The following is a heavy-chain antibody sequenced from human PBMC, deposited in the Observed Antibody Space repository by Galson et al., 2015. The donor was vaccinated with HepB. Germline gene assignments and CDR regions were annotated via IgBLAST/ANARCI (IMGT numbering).Heavy chain of an antibody. Sequence: SLRLSCAASGFTFSSYAMHWVRQAPGKGLEWVAVISYDGSNKYYADSVKGRFTISRDSSKNTLYLQMNSLRAEDTAVYYCASVRGVINYYGMDVWGQGTTVTVSS. D-gene: IGHD3-10*02. J-gene: IGHJ6*02. CDR3: ASVRGVINYYGMDV. CDR1: GFTFSSYA. V-gene: IGHV3-30*04. CDR2: ISYDGSNK.